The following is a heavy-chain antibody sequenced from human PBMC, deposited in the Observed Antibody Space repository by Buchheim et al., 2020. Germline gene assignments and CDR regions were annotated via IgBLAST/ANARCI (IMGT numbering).Heavy chain of an antibody. CDR1: GFTFSSYW. D-gene: IGHD3-10*01. Sequence: EVQLVESGGGLVQPGGSLRLSCAASGFTFSSYWMSWVRQAPGKGLEWVANIKQDGSEKYYVDSVKGRFTISRYNSKKSLYLQMNSLRAEDTAVYYCARDMGPYHYYGMDVWGQGTT. CDR2: IKQDGSEK. J-gene: IGHJ6*02. V-gene: IGHV3-7*01. CDR3: ARDMGPYHYYGMDV.